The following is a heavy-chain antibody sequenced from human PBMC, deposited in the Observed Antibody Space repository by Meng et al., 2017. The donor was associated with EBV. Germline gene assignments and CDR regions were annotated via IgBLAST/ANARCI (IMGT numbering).Heavy chain of an antibody. CDR2: IYYTGST. CDR3: ARGDYTNYPRWFDP. V-gene: IGHV4-61*01. D-gene: IGHD4-11*01. CDR1: GGSVNNESYY. Sequence: QVQLQESGPGLVKPSEPLSLTCTVSGGSVNNESYYWGWIRQPPGKGLEYIGYIYYTGSTNYNSSLKSRVTISLEKSKNQFSLKLTSLTAADTAIYYCARGDYTNYPRWFDPWGQGTLVTVAS. J-gene: IGHJ5*02.